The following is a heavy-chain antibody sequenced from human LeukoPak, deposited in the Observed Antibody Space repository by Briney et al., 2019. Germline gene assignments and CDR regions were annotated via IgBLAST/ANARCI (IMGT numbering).Heavy chain of an antibody. CDR1: GFTFSSYW. Sequence: PGGSLRLSCAASGFTFSSYWMSWVRQAPGKGLEWVANIKQDGSEKYYVDSVKGRFTISRDNAKNSLYLQMNSLRAEDTAVYYCARDWYGGTAMVTEGYWGQGTLVTVSS. J-gene: IGHJ4*02. D-gene: IGHD5-18*01. CDR3: ARDWYGGTAMVTEGY. V-gene: IGHV3-7*03. CDR2: IKQDGSEK.